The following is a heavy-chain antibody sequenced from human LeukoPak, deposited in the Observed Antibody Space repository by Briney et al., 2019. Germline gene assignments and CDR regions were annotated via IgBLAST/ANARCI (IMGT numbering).Heavy chain of an antibody. CDR3: ATFPYYHDSSGYYGDY. CDR1: GYTFTDYY. J-gene: IGHJ4*02. Sequence: ASVKISCKVSGYTFTDYYMHWVQQAHGKGLEWMGLVDPEDGETIYAEKFQGRVTITADTSTDTVDMELSSLRSEDTAVYYCATFPYYHDSSGYYGDYWGQGTLVTVSS. D-gene: IGHD3-22*01. CDR2: VDPEDGET. V-gene: IGHV1-69-2*01.